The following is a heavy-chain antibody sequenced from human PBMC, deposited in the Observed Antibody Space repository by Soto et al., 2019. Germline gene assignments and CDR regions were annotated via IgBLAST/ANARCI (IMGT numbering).Heavy chain of an antibody. Sequence: QVQLVQSGAEVKKPGASVKVSCKASGYTSTASYMHWVRQAPGQGLEWMGIIDPSGGSTSYSQKFQGRVTMTRDTSTSTVYMELNSLRSEDTAVFYCARDSGHYYRSDAFDKWGQGTMVTVSS. CDR3: ARDSGHYYRSDAFDK. V-gene: IGHV1-46*01. D-gene: IGHD1-26*01. CDR1: GYTSTASY. CDR2: IDPSGGST. J-gene: IGHJ3*02.